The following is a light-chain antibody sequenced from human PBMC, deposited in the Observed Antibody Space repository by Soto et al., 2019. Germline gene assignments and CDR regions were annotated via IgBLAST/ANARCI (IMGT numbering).Light chain of an antibody. CDR1: QNIRNS. V-gene: IGKV1-39*01. CDR3: QQSYSTSSIT. Sequence: DIQMTQAPSSLSASVGDRVNITCRASQNIRNSLNWYQQKPGKAPKHLISSTSSLKSWVPSMFSGSRSGSNFALTISSRQPEDFASCYCQQSYSTSSITFGPGTLLEI. J-gene: IGKJ5*01. CDR2: STS.